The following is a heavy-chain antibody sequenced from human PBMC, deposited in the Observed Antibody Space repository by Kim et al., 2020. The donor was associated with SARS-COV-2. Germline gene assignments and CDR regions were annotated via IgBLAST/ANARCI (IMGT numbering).Heavy chain of an antibody. D-gene: IGHD3-3*01. CDR2: IYTSGST. J-gene: IGHJ4*02. V-gene: IGHV4-4*07. CDR1: GGSISSYY. Sequence: SETLSLTCTVSGGSISSYYWSWIRQPAGKGLEWIGRIYTSGSTNYNPSLKSRVTMSVDTSKNQFSLKLSSVTAADTAVYYCARDKGDFGGVVIPLFDYWGQGTLVTVSS. CDR3: ARDKGDFGGVVIPLFDY.